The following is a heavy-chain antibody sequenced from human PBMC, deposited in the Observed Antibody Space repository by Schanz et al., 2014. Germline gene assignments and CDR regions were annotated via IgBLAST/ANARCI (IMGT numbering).Heavy chain of an antibody. D-gene: IGHD5-12*01. V-gene: IGHV1-2*06. CDR3: AREMLDIVATMDDDAFDI. J-gene: IGHJ3*02. Sequence: QVQLVQSGAEVKKPGSSVKVSCKASGGTFSSYALNWVRQAPGQGLEWMGRINPNSGGTNYAQKFQGRVTMTRDTSISTAYMEMSRLISDDTAVYYCAREMLDIVATMDDDAFDIWGQGTMVTVSS. CDR1: GGTFSSYA. CDR2: INPNSGGT.